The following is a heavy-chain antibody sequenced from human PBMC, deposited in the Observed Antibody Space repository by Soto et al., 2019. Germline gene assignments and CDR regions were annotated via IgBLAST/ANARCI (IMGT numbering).Heavy chain of an antibody. Sequence: QVQLVQSGAEVKKPGASVKVSCKASGYTFTSYGISWVRQAPGQGLEWMGWISAYNGNTNYAQKLQGRVTMTTDTSTSTGYMEMRSLGSDDTAVYSGARGGDYGAGSYSYRYYCGMDVWGQGTTVTVSS. V-gene: IGHV1-18*04. D-gene: IGHD3-10*01. CDR2: ISAYNGNT. CDR1: GYTFTSYG. CDR3: ARGGDYGAGSYSYRYYCGMDV. J-gene: IGHJ6*02.